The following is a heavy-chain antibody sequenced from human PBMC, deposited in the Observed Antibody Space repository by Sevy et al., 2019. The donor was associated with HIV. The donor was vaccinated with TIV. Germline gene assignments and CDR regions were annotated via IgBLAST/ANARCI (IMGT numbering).Heavy chain of an antibody. Sequence: GGSLRLSCVGSGFTFGSYGMSWVRQPPGKGLEWVSSISFSGVATFYADSVRSRFTISRDNSKNILYLQMNSLRAEDTAVYFCAKPPSNHDVLHYYGMDVWGQGTTVTVSS. CDR3: AKPPSNHDVLHYYGMDV. CDR2: ISFSGVAT. D-gene: IGHD3-10*02. J-gene: IGHJ6*02. CDR1: GFTFGSYG. V-gene: IGHV3-23*01.